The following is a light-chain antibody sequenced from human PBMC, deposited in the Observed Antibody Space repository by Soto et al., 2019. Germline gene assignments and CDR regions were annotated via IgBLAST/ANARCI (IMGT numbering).Light chain of an antibody. CDR3: AAWDDSLHGPV. V-gene: IGLV1-44*01. Sequence: QSVLTQPPSASGTPGQRVTISCSGSSSNIGTNTVSWYQQLPGTAPKLLIQRNNQRSSGVPDRFSNSKSGTSASLAISGLQSEYEADYYCAAWDDSLHGPVFGGGTKLTVL. CDR1: SSNIGTNT. CDR2: RNN. J-gene: IGLJ2*01.